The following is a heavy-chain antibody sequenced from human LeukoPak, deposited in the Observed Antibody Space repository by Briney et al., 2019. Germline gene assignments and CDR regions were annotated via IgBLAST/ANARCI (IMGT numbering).Heavy chain of an antibody. CDR1: GGTFSSYA. J-gene: IGHJ3*02. D-gene: IGHD2-21*02. V-gene: IGHV1-69*05. CDR3: ARDSCGGDCYPGNYAFDI. Sequence: ASVKVSCKASGGTFSSYAISWVRQAPGQGLEWMGGIIPIFGTANYAQKFQGRVTITTDESTSTAYMELSSLRSEDTAVYYCARDSCGGDCYPGNYAFDIWGQGTMVTVSS. CDR2: IIPIFGTA.